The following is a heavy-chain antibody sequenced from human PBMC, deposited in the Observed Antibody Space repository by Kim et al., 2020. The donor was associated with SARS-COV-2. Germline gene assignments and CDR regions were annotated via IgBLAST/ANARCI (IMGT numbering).Heavy chain of an antibody. D-gene: IGHD6-13*01. CDR2: IYYSGST. CDR3: ARHGGEAAADTGDYFDY. Sequence: SETLSLTCTVSGGSISSSSYYWGWIRQPPGKGLEWIGSIYYSGSTYYNPSLKSRVTISVDTSKNQFSLKLSSVTAADTAVYYCARHGGEAAADTGDYFDYWGQGTLVTVSS. CDR1: GGSISSSSYY. V-gene: IGHV4-39*01. J-gene: IGHJ4*02.